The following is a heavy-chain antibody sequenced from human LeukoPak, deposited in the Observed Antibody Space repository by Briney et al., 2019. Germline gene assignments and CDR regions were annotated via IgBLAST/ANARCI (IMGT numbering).Heavy chain of an antibody. V-gene: IGHV3-7*01. J-gene: IGHJ4*02. CDR2: IKEDGNER. CDR3: ARGGATKLTY. CDR1: GFTFSSYQ. Sequence: GGSLRPSCAASGFTFSSYQMSWVRQAPGKGLERVANIKEDGNERYYLDSVKGRFTISRDNAKNSLYLQMNSLRAEDTAVYYCARGGATKLTYWGQGTLVTASS. D-gene: IGHD4-11*01.